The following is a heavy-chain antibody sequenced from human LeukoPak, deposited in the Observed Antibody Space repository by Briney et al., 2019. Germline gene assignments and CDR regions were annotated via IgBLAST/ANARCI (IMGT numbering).Heavy chain of an antibody. V-gene: IGHV5-51*01. J-gene: IGHJ4*02. Sequence: GESLKISCKGSGYSFTSYWIGWVRQMPGKGLEWMGIIYPGDPDTRYSPSFQGQVTISADKSISTAYLQWSSLKASDTAMYYCASTTYSSSWYGPALFDYWGQGTLVTVSS. CDR3: ASTTYSSSWYGPALFDY. CDR2: IYPGDPDT. D-gene: IGHD6-13*01. CDR1: GYSFTSYW.